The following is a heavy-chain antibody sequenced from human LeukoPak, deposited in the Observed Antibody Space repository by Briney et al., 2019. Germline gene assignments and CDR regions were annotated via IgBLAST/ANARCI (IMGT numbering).Heavy chain of an antibody. CDR3: ARLGYYDSVSYFAEFDP. CDR2: IYAGDSDT. Sequence: GESLKISCKGSGYSFTNYWIGWVRQMPGKGLEWMAIIYAGDSDTRYSPSFQGQVTISADKSISTAYLHWSSLKASDTAMYYCARLGYYDSVSYFAEFDPWGQGTLVTVSS. CDR1: GYSFTNYW. J-gene: IGHJ5*02. D-gene: IGHD3-10*01. V-gene: IGHV5-51*01.